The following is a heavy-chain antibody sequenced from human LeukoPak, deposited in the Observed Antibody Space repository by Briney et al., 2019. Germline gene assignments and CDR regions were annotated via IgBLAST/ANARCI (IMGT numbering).Heavy chain of an antibody. Sequence: GGSLRLSCAASGFTFDDYAMHWVRQAPGKGLEWVSCISWDSGTIAYADSVKGRFTISRDNAKNSLYLQMNSLRAEDTALYYCAKPTGIAARPPDYWGQGTLVTVSS. V-gene: IGHV3-9*01. CDR1: GFTFDDYA. J-gene: IGHJ4*02. D-gene: IGHD6-6*01. CDR2: ISWDSGTI. CDR3: AKPTGIAARPPDY.